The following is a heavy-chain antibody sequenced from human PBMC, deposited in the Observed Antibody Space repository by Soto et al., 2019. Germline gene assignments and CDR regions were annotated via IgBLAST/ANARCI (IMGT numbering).Heavy chain of an antibody. V-gene: IGHV3-21*01. CDR2: IASSSTFI. J-gene: IGHJ6*02. Sequence: LRLSCAASGFTFSDYSVKWVRQAPWKGLEWVSSIASSSTFIYYADSVKGRFTISRDNAKNSLYLQMNSLRAEDTAVYYCARMSIVGRRDYYYGLDVWGQGTTVTVSS. CDR1: GFTFSDYS. CDR3: ARMSIVGRRDYYYGLDV. D-gene: IGHD6-6*01.